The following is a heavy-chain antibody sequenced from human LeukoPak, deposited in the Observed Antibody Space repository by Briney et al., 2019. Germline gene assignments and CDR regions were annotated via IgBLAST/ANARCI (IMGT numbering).Heavy chain of an antibody. CDR3: ARDRAPGCSGGRCQHNWFDP. Sequence: ASVKVSCKASGYTFTAYYIHWVRQAPGQGLEWMGWINPNSGGTDYAQKFQCRVTMTRDTSINTAYMELSGLRSDDTAVYYCARDRAPGCSGGRCQHNWFDPWGQGTLVTVSS. CDR1: GYTFTAYY. D-gene: IGHD2-15*01. J-gene: IGHJ5*02. CDR2: INPNSGGT. V-gene: IGHV1-2*02.